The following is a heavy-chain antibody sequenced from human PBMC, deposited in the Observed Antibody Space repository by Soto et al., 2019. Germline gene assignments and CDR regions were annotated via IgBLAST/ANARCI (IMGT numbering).Heavy chain of an antibody. Sequence: EASVKVSCKASGYTFTGYYMHWVRQAPGQGLEWMGWINPNSGGTNYTQKFQGRVTMTRDTSISTAYMELSRLRSDDTAVYYCARESAAYCGGDCYSSYFDYWGQGTLVTVSS. CDR1: GYTFTGYY. D-gene: IGHD2-21*02. V-gene: IGHV1-2*02. CDR3: ARESAAYCGGDCYSSYFDY. J-gene: IGHJ4*02. CDR2: INPNSGGT.